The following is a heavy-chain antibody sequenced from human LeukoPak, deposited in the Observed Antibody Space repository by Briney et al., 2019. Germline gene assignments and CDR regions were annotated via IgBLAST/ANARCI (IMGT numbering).Heavy chain of an antibody. J-gene: IGHJ4*02. CDR2: INHSGST. D-gene: IGHD3-10*01. CDR1: GGSFSGNF. V-gene: IGHV4-34*01. CDR3: ASDGGRRFSH. Sequence: SETQSLTCAVYGGSFSGNFWTWIHQPPGKGLEWVGEINHSGSTNYNPSLKSRVTISLDTSKNQFSLKMSSVTAADTAVYYCASDGGRRFSHWGQGTLVTVSS.